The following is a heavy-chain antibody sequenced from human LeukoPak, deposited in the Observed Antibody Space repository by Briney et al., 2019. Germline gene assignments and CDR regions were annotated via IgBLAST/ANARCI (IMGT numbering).Heavy chain of an antibody. CDR3: AAVAVAGNWAIDY. CDR1: GFTFSSYA. D-gene: IGHD6-19*01. CDR2: IKQDGSEK. V-gene: IGHV3-7*01. Sequence: PGGSLRLSCAASGFTFSSYAMSWVRQAPGKGLEWVANIKQDGSEKYYVDSVKGRFTISRDNAKNSLYLQMNSLRAEDTAVYYCAAVAVAGNWAIDYWGQGTLVTVSS. J-gene: IGHJ4*02.